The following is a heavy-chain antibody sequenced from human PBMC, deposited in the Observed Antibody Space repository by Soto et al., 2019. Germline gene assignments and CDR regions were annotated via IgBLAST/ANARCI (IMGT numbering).Heavy chain of an antibody. J-gene: IGHJ4*02. CDR2: INHSGST. CDR1: CGSFSFYY. CDR3: ARGVGHSSGWDIDD. V-gene: IGHV4-34*01. Sequence: LXLTFAVYCGSFSFYYWSWIRQPPGNGLEWIGEINHSGSTSYNPSLKSRVTIAVDTSKNQFSLKLSSVTAADTAVYYCARGVGHSSGWDIDDWGQGTLVTVSS. D-gene: IGHD6-19*01.